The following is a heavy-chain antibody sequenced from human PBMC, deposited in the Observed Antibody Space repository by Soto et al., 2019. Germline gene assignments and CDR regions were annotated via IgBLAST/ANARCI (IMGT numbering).Heavy chain of an antibody. CDR3: AKDRIGQLAKFDY. J-gene: IGHJ4*02. D-gene: IGHD1-1*01. V-gene: IGHV3-23*05. CDR2: LDKSGGSA. Sequence: GGSLRLSCTASGFSFSINDMSWVLQAPGKGLEWVSTLDKSGGSAFYADSVNGRFTISRDNSRNTLYLQMHSLRAEDTAFYYCAKDRIGQLAKFDYWGRGTLVTVSS. CDR1: GFSFSIND.